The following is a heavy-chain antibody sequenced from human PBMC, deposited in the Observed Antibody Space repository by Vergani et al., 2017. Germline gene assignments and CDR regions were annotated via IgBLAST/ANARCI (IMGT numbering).Heavy chain of an antibody. V-gene: IGHV3-74*02. D-gene: IGHD4-11*01. Sequence: VQLVESGGGLVKPGGSLRLSCAASGFTFSSYWMHWVRQAPGKGLVWVSRINSDGSSTSYADSVKGRFTISRDNAKNTLYLHMNSLRAEDTAVYYCARGGSTAYSNYVSGWFDPWGQGTLVTVSS. CDR2: INSDGSST. J-gene: IGHJ5*02. CDR1: GFTFSSYW. CDR3: ARGGSTAYSNYVSGWFDP.